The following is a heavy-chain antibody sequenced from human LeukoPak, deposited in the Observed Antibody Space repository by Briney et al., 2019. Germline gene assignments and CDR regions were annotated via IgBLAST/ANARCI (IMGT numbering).Heavy chain of an antibody. J-gene: IGHJ6*02. V-gene: IGHV4-39*01. D-gene: IGHD2-15*01. CDR3: ARHAGYCSGGNCYQYPYYYYGMDV. CDR1: GGSISTGSYY. CDR2: IYYSGNT. Sequence: SETLSLTCTVSGGSISTGSYYWGWIRQPPGEGLEWIGIIYYSGNTYYSPSLKSRVTISVDTSKNQFSLKLSSVTAADTAVYYCARHAGYCSGGNCYQYPYYYYGMDVWGQGTTATVSS.